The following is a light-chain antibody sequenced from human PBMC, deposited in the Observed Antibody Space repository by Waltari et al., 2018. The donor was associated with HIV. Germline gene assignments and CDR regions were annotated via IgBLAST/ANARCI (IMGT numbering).Light chain of an antibody. CDR3: QAWDSDYV. V-gene: IGLV3-1*01. CDR1: NLGNKY. CDR2: QNS. J-gene: IGLJ1*01. Sequence: SSELTQPPSVSVSPGQTASITCSGDNLGNKYVCWYQQRPGQSPVLVIYQNSKRPSGIPERCSGSNAGNTATLTISGTQPMDEADYYCQAWDSDYVFGSGTKVTVL.